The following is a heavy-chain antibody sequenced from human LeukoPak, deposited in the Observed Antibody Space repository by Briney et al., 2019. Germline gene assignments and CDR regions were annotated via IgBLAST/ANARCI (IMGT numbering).Heavy chain of an antibody. J-gene: IGHJ3*02. V-gene: IGHV1-2*02. D-gene: IGHD3-16*01. CDR2: INPNSGGT. CDR3: ARDNALRGSSLGAFDI. CDR1: GYTFTGYY. Sequence: ASVKVSCKASGYTFTGYYMHWVRQAPGQGLEWMGGINPNSGGTNYAQKFQGRVTMTRATSISTAYMELRRLRSDDTTVYYCARDNALRGSSLGAFDIWGQGTMDAVSS.